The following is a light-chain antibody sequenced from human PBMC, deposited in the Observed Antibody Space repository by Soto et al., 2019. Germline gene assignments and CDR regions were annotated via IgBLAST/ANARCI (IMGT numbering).Light chain of an antibody. CDR3: TSYVGNDIWV. J-gene: IGLJ3*02. CDR2: EVT. CDR1: SSDVGAYKY. V-gene: IGLV2-8*01. Sequence: QSVLTKPPSASGSPGQSVTISCTGTSSDVGAYKYVSWYQQYPGKAPKLMIYEVTKRPSGVPDRFSGSKSGNTASLTVSGLQDEDEADYYCTSYVGNDIWVFGGGTKLTVL.